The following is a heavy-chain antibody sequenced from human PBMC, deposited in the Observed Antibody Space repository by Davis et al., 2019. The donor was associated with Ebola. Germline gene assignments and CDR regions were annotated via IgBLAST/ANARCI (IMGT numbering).Heavy chain of an antibody. CDR3: HPITMIDY. J-gene: IGHJ4*01. V-gene: IGHV3-21*01. CDR2: ISSSSSYI. D-gene: IGHD3-22*01. CDR1: GFTFSSYS. Sequence: PGGSLRLSCVVSGFTFSSYSMNWVRQAPGKGLEWVSSISSSSSYIYYADSVKGRFTISRDNAKNSLHLQMNSLRDEDTAGYYCHPITMIDYWGQGTLVTVSS.